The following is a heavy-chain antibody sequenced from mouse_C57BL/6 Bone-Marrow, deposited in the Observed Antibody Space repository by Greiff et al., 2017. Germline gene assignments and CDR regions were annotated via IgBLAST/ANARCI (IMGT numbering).Heavy chain of an antibody. V-gene: IGHV2-5*01. CDR3: SVLYYGNYLYAMDY. J-gene: IGHJ4*01. CDR2: IWRGGST. Sequence: QVQLQQSGPGLVQPSQSLSITCTVSGFSLTSYGVHWVRQSPGKGLEWLGVIWRGGSTDYNAAFMSRLSITKDNSKSQVFFQMNSLQADDTAIYYCSVLYYGNYLYAMDYWGQGTSVTVSS. CDR1: GFSLTSYG. D-gene: IGHD2-1*01.